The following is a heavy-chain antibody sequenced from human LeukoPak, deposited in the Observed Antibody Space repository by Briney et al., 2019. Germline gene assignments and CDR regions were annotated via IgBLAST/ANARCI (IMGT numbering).Heavy chain of an antibody. CDR1: GYSISSGYY. Sequence: SETLSLTCTVSGYSISSGYYWGWIRQPPGKGLEWIGNIFYSGSTYYSPSLKSRVTISVDTSKNQFSLKLSSVTAADTAVYYCARDPSGSYFNWFDPWGQGTLVTVSS. V-gene: IGHV4-38-2*02. CDR3: ARDPSGSYFNWFDP. J-gene: IGHJ5*02. CDR2: IFYSGST. D-gene: IGHD1-26*01.